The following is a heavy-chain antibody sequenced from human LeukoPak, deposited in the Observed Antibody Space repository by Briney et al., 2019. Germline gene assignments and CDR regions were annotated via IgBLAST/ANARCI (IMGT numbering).Heavy chain of an antibody. J-gene: IGHJ4*02. CDR2: VFDSGRT. D-gene: IGHD5-18*01. V-gene: IGHV4-59*11. CDR3: TTIKRGDIFGYFDF. CDR1: GGSMTSHH. Sequence: SETLSLTCTVSGGSMTSHHWNWIRQTPGKGLEWIGYVFDSGRTKVNPSLTSRVTLSTDTSKNQLSLRLSSVTAADTAVYYCTTIKRGDIFGYFDFWGQGILVTVSS.